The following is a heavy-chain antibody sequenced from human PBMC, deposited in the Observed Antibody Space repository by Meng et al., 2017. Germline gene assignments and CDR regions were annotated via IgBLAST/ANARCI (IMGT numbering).Heavy chain of an antibody. J-gene: IGHJ6*02. V-gene: IGHV1-69*13. CDR1: GYTFNSYG. D-gene: IGHD3-10*01. Sequence: SVKVSCKASGYTFNSYGISWVRQAPGQGLEWMGGIIPIFGTANYAQKFQGRVTITADESTSTAYMELSSLRSEDTAVYYCARSIPSSGSRAYYGMDVWGQGTTVTVSS. CDR2: IIPIFGTA. CDR3: ARSIPSSGSRAYYGMDV.